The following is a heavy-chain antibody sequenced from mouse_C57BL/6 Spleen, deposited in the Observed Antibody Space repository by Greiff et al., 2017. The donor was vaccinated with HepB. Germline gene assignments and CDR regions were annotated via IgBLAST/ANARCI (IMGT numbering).Heavy chain of an antibody. D-gene: IGHD1-2*01. CDR1: GYTFTSYW. CDR3: AREGGLLRLMDY. V-gene: IGHV1-53*01. Sequence: VQLQQSGTELVKPGASVKLSCKASGYTFTSYWMHWVKQRPGQGLEWIGNINPSNGGTNYNEKFKSKATLTVDKSSSTAYMQLSSLTSEDSAVYYCAREGGLLRLMDYWGQGTSVTVSS. CDR2: INPSNGGT. J-gene: IGHJ4*01.